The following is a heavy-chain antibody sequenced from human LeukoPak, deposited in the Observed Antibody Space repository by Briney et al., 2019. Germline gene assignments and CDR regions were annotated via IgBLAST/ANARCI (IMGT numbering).Heavy chain of an antibody. CDR2: INHSGST. CDR1: GGSFSGYY. Sequence: SETLSLTCAVYGGSFSGYYWSWIRQPPGKGLEWIGEINHSGSTNYNPSLKSRVTISVDTSKNQFSLKLSSVTAADTAVYYCARVTLDYYDSSGYRSFDYWGQGTLVTVSS. CDR3: ARVTLDYYDSSGYRSFDY. V-gene: IGHV4-34*01. D-gene: IGHD3-22*01. J-gene: IGHJ4*02.